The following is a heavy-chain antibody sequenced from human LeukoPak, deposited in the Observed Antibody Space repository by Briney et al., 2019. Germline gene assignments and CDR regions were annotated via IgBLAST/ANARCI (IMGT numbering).Heavy chain of an antibody. J-gene: IGHJ6*02. D-gene: IGHD4-17*01. CDR3: ARGFYGDYVAYYYGMDV. CDR1: GYTFTGYY. Sequence: ASVKVSCKASGYTFTGYYMHWVRQAPGQGLEWMGWINPNSGGTNYAQKFQGWVTMTRDTSISTAYMELSRLRSDDTAVYYCARGFYGDYVAYYYGMDVWGQGTLVIVSS. V-gene: IGHV1-2*04. CDR2: INPNSGGT.